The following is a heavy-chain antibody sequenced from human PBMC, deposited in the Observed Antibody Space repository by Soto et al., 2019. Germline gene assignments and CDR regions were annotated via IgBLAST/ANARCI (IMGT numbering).Heavy chain of an antibody. Sequence: GGSLRLSCAASGFTFSSYSMNWVRQAPGKGLEWVSYISSSSSTIYYADSVKGRFTISRGNAKNSLYLQMNSLRAEDTAVYYCARDKDGSGRYPFDYWGQGT. V-gene: IGHV3-48*01. J-gene: IGHJ4*02. CDR2: ISSSSSTI. D-gene: IGHD3-10*01. CDR3: ARDKDGSGRYPFDY. CDR1: GFTFSSYS.